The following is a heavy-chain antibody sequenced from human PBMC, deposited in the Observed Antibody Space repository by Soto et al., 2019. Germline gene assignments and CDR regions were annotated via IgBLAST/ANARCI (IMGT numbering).Heavy chain of an antibody. J-gene: IGHJ4*02. CDR1: GFTFSSYW. D-gene: IGHD4-17*01. CDR2: IKQDGSEK. Sequence: GGSLRLSCAASGFTFSSYWMSWVRQAPGKGLEWVANIKQDGSEKYYVDSVKGRFTISRDNAKNSLYLQMNSLRAEDTAVYYCARDDIDPDDYGDYAPREGLFDYWGQGTLVTVSS. V-gene: IGHV3-7*01. CDR3: ARDDIDPDDYGDYAPREGLFDY.